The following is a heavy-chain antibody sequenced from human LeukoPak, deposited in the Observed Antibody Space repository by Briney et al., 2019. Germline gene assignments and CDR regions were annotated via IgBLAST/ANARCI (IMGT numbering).Heavy chain of an antibody. J-gene: IGHJ3*02. CDR1: GGSISSYY. D-gene: IGHD1-26*01. V-gene: IGHV4-59*08. Sequence: PSETLSLTCTVSGGSISSYYWSWIRQPPGKGLEWIGYIYYSGSTNYNPSLKSRVTISVDTSKNQFSLKLSSVTAADTAVYYCARRVGVRRNYAFDIWGQGTMVTVSS. CDR3: ARRVGVRRNYAFDI. CDR2: IYYSGST.